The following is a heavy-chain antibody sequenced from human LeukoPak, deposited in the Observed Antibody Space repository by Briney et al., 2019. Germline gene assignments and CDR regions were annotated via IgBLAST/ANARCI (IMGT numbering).Heavy chain of an antibody. CDR1: GFIFGSYG. CDR3: ATHSSGWYFFDY. D-gene: IGHD6-19*01. J-gene: IGHJ4*02. V-gene: IGHV3-30*02. CDR2: IRYDGRNK. Sequence: GGSLRLSCAASGFIFGSYGMHWVRQAPGKGLEWVTFIRYDGRNKDYADSVKGRFTISRDNPKKTLYLQMNNLKTEDTAVYYCATHSSGWYFFDYWGLGTLVTVSS.